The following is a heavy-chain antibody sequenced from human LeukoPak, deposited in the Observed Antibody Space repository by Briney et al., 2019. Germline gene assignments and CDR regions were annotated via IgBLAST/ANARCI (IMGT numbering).Heavy chain of an antibody. J-gene: IGHJ4*02. CDR2: ISGDSRYI. D-gene: IGHD3-22*01. Sequence: PGGSLRLSCAASGFTLSSYSMNWVRQAPGKGLEWVSAISGDSRYIYYADSVKGRFTISRDNAKNSLYLQMNSLRAEDTALYYCAKDYYDSSGISGYFDYWGQGTLVTVSS. CDR1: GFTLSSYS. V-gene: IGHV3-21*04. CDR3: AKDYYDSSGISGYFDY.